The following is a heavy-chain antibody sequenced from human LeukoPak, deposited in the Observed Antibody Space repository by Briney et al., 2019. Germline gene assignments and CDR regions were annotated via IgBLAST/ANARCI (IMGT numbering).Heavy chain of an antibody. CDR1: GGTFSSYA. V-gene: IGHV1-69*04. D-gene: IGHD1-26*01. CDR3: ARDSGDYYYYMDV. CDR2: IIPILGIA. J-gene: IGHJ6*03. Sequence: ASVKVSCKASGGTFSSYAISWVRQAPGQGLEWMGRIIPILGIANYAQKFQGRVTITADESTSTAYMELSSLRSEDTAVYYCARDSGDYYYYMDVWGKGTTVTVSS.